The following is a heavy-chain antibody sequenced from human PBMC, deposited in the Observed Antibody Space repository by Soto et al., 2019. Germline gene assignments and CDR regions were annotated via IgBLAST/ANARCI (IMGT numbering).Heavy chain of an antibody. CDR3: ARNEERFLEWLPLSPFDY. J-gene: IGHJ4*02. CDR1: GFTFSSYW. V-gene: IGHV3-74*01. CDR2: INSDGSST. Sequence: GGSLRLSCAASGFTFSSYWMHWVRQAPGKGLVWVSRINSDGSSTSYADSVKGRFTISRDNAKNTLYLQMNSLRAEDTAVYYCARNEERFLEWLPLSPFDYWGQGTQVTVSS. D-gene: IGHD3-3*01.